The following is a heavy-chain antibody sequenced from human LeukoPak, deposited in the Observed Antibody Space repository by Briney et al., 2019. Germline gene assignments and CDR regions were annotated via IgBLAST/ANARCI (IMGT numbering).Heavy chain of an antibody. J-gene: IGHJ5*02. D-gene: IGHD1-26*01. Sequence: PEGSLRLSCAASGFTFSSYAMSWVRQAPGKGLEWVSAISGSGGSTYYADSVKGRFTISRDNSKNTLYLQMNSLRAEDTAVYYCARDGAHSGSYPNWFDPWGQGTLVTVSS. CDR1: GFTFSSYA. CDR3: ARDGAHSGSYPNWFDP. CDR2: ISGSGGST. V-gene: IGHV3-23*01.